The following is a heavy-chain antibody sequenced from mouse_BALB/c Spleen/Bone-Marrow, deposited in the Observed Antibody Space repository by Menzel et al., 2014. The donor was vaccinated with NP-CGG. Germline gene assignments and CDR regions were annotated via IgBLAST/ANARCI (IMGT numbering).Heavy chain of an antibody. J-gene: IGHJ4*01. CDR1: GFDFSRYW. CDR2: INPDSNTI. Sequence: EVKLEESGGGLVQPGGSLKLSCAASGFDFSRYWMSWVRQAPGKGLEWIGEINPDSNTINYTPSLKDKFIISRDNAKNTLYLQMSKVRSEDTALYYCARHGYYAMDYWGQGTSVTVSS. CDR3: ARHGYYAMDY. V-gene: IGHV4-1*02.